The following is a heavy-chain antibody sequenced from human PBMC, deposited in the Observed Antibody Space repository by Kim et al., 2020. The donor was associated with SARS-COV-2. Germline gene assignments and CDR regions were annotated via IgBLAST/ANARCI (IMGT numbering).Heavy chain of an antibody. Sequence: YYADSVHGRFTTSRDNSKNTLYVQMNSLRAEDMAVYYCAGRRGSIYAMDVWGQGTTVTVSS. J-gene: IGHJ6*02. CDR3: AGRRGSIYAMDV. D-gene: IGHD5-12*01. V-gene: IGHV3-23*01.